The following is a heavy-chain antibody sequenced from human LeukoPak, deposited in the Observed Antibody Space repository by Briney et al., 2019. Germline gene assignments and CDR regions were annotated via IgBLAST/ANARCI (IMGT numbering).Heavy chain of an antibody. CDR2: ISYDGSNK. CDR1: GFIFSNFG. D-gene: IGHD1-14*01. V-gene: IGHV3-33*05. J-gene: IGHJ4*02. CDR3: ARTGDYFDY. Sequence: PGGSLRLSCAASGFIFSNFGMHWVRQAPGKGLEWVAVISYDGSNKYYADSVKGRFTISRDNAKNSLYLQMNSLRAEDTAVYYCARTGDYFDYWGQGTLVTVSS.